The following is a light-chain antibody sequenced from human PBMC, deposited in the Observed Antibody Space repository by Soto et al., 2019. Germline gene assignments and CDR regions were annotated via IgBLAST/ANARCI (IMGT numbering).Light chain of an antibody. Sequence: QSALTQPRSVSGSPGHPVTISCTGSTSDVGAYTYVSWYQHHPGKAPRLMIYDVTKRPSGVPDPFSGSKSGNTASLTISGLQAEDEADYYCCSYAGRYTFVFGSGTKLTVL. CDR1: TSDVGAYTY. CDR3: CSYAGRYTFV. CDR2: DVT. J-gene: IGLJ1*01. V-gene: IGLV2-11*01.